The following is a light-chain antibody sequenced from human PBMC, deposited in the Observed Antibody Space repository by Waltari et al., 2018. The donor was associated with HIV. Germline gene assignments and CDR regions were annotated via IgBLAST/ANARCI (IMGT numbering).Light chain of an antibody. Sequence: EIVLTQSPGTLSLSPGESATLSCRASQSVSQAYLAWYQQKPGQAPRLLIYGASSRATGIPDRFSGSGSGTDFTLTISRLEPEDFAVYYCQQYGRSPPYTFGQGTKLEI. CDR2: GAS. V-gene: IGKV3-20*01. J-gene: IGKJ2*01. CDR1: QSVSQAY. CDR3: QQYGRSPPYT.